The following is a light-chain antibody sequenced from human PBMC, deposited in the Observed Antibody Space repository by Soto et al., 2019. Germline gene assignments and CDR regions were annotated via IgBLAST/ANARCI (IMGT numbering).Light chain of an antibody. Sequence: DIQMAQSHSNLSLSVGYIVTITFLASQTISSWLAWYQQKPGKAPKLLIYKASTLKSGVPSRFSGSGSGTEFTLTISSLQPDDFATYYCQHYNSYSEAFGQGTKVDIK. J-gene: IGKJ1*01. CDR2: KAS. CDR3: QHYNSYSEA. CDR1: QTISSW. V-gene: IGKV1-5*03.